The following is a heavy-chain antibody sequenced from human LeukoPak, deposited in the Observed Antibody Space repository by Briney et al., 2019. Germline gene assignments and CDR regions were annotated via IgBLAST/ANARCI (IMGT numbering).Heavy chain of an antibody. Sequence: GGSLRLSCAASGFTFSSYSMNWVRQAPGKGLEWVSSISSSSSYIYYADSGKGRFTISRDNAKNSLYLQMNSLRAEDTAVYYCAREGVSYGYYYYYYMDVWGKGTTVTVSS. V-gene: IGHV3-21*01. CDR3: AREGVSYGYYYYYYMDV. J-gene: IGHJ6*03. CDR2: ISSSSSYI. CDR1: GFTFSSYS. D-gene: IGHD5-18*01.